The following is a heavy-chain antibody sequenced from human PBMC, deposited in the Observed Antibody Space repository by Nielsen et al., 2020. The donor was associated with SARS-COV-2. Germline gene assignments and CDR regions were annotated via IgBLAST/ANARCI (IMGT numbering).Heavy chain of an antibody. Sequence: ASVKVSCKASGYTFLSYSMHWVRQAPGQRLEWMGWINAGDANTKYSQKFQGRVTMTTDTSTSTAYMELRSLRSDDTAVYYCARDQGELSFDYWGQGTLVTVSS. CDR1: GYTFLSYS. CDR3: ARDQGELSFDY. D-gene: IGHD1-26*01. J-gene: IGHJ4*02. V-gene: IGHV1-3*01. CDR2: INAGDANT.